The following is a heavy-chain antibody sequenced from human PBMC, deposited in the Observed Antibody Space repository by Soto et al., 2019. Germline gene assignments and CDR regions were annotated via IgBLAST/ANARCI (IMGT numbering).Heavy chain of an antibody. CDR2: IVPIFGTS. CDR3: ASDIVVVVAVPDDYYYGLDV. V-gene: IGHV1-69*06. D-gene: IGHD2-15*01. Sequence: QVQLVQSGAEVKKPGSSVKVSCKASGGIFSSHAITWVRQAPGQGLEWMGGIVPIFGTSNYAEHFQGRVTITADKSTSTAYMEVSSLRSEDTAVYYCASDIVVVVAVPDDYYYGLDVWGQGTPVTVSS. J-gene: IGHJ6*02. CDR1: GGIFSSHA.